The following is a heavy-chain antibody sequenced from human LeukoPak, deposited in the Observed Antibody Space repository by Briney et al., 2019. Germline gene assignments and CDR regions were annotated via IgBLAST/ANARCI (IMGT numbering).Heavy chain of an antibody. D-gene: IGHD6-19*01. Sequence: PSETLSLTCIVSGGSISGSDYYYWGWIRQPPGKGLEWIGSMYYRGSTYYNPSLESRVTISVDTSKNQFSLKLSSVTAADTAVYYCARDAYEGFGKAGWYFDYWGQGTLVTVSS. CDR1: GGSISGSDYYY. V-gene: IGHV4-39*07. J-gene: IGHJ4*02. CDR3: ARDAYEGFGKAGWYFDY. CDR2: MYYRGST.